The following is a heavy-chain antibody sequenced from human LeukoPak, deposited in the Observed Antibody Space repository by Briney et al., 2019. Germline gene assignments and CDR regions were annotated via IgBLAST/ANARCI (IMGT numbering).Heavy chain of an antibody. CDR3: ARRRSGGRDFDY. V-gene: IGHV4-4*09. J-gene: IGHJ4*02. CDR1: GGSMSSSY. CDR2: IYSSGST. D-gene: IGHD2-15*01. Sequence: PSETLSLTCAVSGGSMSSSYWSWIRQPPGKGLEWIGYIYSSGSTNYNPSLKSRVTISVDTSKNQFSLELTSVTAADTTVYYCARRRSGGRDFDYWGQGTLVTVSS.